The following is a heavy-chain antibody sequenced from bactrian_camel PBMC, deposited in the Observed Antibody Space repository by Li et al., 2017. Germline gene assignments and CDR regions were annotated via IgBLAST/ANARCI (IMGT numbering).Heavy chain of an antibody. CDR3: ATDPPPFLTYSSVGGSPFRY. V-gene: IGHV3S53*01. Sequence: HVQLVESGGGSVEAGGSLRLICEASVYVDSTHCMGWFRQAPGKEREAVATIDGWGRITYADSVKGRFTISKDDVKYSLYLQMDNLKPEDTAMYYCATDPPPFLTYSSVGGSPFRYWGPGTQVTVS. CDR2: IDGWGRI. CDR1: VYVDSTHC. D-gene: IGHD7*01. J-gene: IGHJ4*01.